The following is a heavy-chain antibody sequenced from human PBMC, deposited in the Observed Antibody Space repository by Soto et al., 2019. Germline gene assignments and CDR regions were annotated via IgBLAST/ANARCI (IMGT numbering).Heavy chain of an antibody. CDR1: GYTFTSYG. Sequence: ASVKVSCKASGYTFTSYGISWVRQAPGQGLGWMGWISAYNGNTNYAQKLQGRVTMTTDTSTSTAYMELRSLRSDDTAVYYCARDLGCSGGSCYWRGRWFDPWGQGTLVTVSS. D-gene: IGHD2-15*01. CDR2: ISAYNGNT. J-gene: IGHJ5*02. V-gene: IGHV1-18*01. CDR3: ARDLGCSGGSCYWRGRWFDP.